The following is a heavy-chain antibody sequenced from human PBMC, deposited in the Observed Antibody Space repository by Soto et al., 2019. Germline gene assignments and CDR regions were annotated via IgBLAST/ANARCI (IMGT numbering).Heavy chain of an antibody. CDR1: GGTFSSYA. CDR2: IIPIFGTA. J-gene: IGHJ6*02. Sequence: SVKVSCKASGGTFSSYAISWVRQAPGQGLEWMGGIIPIFGTANYAQKFQGRVTITADESTSTAYMELSSLRSGDTAVYYCARSANYCMDVWGQGTTVTVSS. CDR3: ARSANYCMDV. V-gene: IGHV1-69*13.